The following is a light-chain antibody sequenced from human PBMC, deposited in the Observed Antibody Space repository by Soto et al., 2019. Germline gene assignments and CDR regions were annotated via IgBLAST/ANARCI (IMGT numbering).Light chain of an antibody. CDR1: SSDVGGGYNY. J-gene: IGLJ2*01. V-gene: IGLV2-14*01. CDR3: SSYTSSSTLR. Sequence: QSALTQPASVSGSPGQSITIACTGTSSDVGGGYNYVSWYQQHPGKAPKLMIYEVSNRPSGVSNRFSGSKSGNTASLTISGLPAEDEADYYCSSYTSSSTLRIGGGTKVTVL. CDR2: EVS.